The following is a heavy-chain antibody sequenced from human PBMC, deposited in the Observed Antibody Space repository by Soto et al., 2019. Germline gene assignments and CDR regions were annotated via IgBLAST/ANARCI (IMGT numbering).Heavy chain of an antibody. Sequence: QVQLVQSGAEVKKPGSSVKVSCKASGGTFSSYAISWVRQAPGQGLEWMGGIIPISGTANYAQKFQGRVTITADESTSTVYMGLSSLRSEDTAVYFCARSQGSSTSLEICYYYYYGMDVWGQGTTVTVSS. CDR2: IIPISGTA. D-gene: IGHD2-2*01. V-gene: IGHV1-69*01. CDR1: GGTFSSYA. CDR3: ARSQGSSTSLEICYYYYYGMDV. J-gene: IGHJ6*02.